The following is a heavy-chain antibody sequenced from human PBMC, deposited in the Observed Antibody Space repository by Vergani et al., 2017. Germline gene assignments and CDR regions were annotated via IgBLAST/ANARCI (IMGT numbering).Heavy chain of an antibody. J-gene: IGHJ4*02. D-gene: IGHD4-23*01. CDR2: IKSDGSIT. CDR1: GFSFSGYW. CDR3: GRGYGGNSGYFDY. Sequence: EVQLVESGGGLIHPGGSLRLSCEGSGFSFSGYWMHWVRQSPEKGLVWVSRIKSDGSITNYADSVKGRFTISRDNAKNTLYLEMNSLRGDDTAVYYCGRGYGGNSGYFDYWGQGTLVIVSS. V-gene: IGHV3-74*01.